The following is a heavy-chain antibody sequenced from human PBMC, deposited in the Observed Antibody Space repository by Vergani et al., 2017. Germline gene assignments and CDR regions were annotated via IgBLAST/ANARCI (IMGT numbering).Heavy chain of an antibody. J-gene: IGHJ3*01. Sequence: QITLKESGPTLVKPTQTLTLTCTFSGFSLSTSGVGVGWIRQPPGQALEWLALIYWDDDKRYSPSLKSRLTITNDTTKNQVVLTMTNMDPVDTDKYYCAHHMERYYHFCSGDNRTPSAFDVWGQGTMVTVSS. V-gene: IGHV2-5*02. CDR1: GFSLSTSGVG. CDR3: AHHMERYYHFCSGDNRTPSAFDV. CDR2: IYWDDDK. D-gene: IGHD3-3*01.